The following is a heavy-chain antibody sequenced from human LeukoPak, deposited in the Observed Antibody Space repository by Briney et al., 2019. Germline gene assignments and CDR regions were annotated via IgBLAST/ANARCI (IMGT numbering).Heavy chain of an antibody. D-gene: IGHD3-10*01. CDR1: GFTFSSYA. CDR2: ISYDGSNK. Sequence: GGSLRLSCAASGFTFSSYAMHWVRQAPGKGLEWVAVISYDGSNKYYADSVKGRFTISRDNSKNTLYLQMNSLRAEDTAVYYCARSDGSGSYPFDYWGQGTLVTVSS. V-gene: IGHV3-30-3*01. J-gene: IGHJ4*02. CDR3: ARSDGSGSYPFDY.